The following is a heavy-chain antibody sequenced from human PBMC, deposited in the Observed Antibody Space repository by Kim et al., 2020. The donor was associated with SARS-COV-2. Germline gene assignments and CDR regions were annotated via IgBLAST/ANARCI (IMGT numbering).Heavy chain of an antibody. CDR2: IIPIFGTA. D-gene: IGHD5-12*01. J-gene: IGHJ5*02. CDR3: ARVRDGYNNWFDP. CDR1: GGTFSSYA. V-gene: IGHV1-69*06. Sequence: SVKVSCKASGGTFSSYAISWVRQAPGQGLEWMGGIIPIFGTANYAQKFQGRVTITADKSTSTAYMELSSLRSEDTAVYYCARVRDGYNNWFDPWGQGTLVTVSS.